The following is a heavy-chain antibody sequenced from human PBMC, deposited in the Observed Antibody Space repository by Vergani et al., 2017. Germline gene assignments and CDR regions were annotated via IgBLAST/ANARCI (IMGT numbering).Heavy chain of an antibody. J-gene: IGHJ4*01. CDR1: GFTFSNSA. D-gene: IGHD2/OR15-2a*01. CDR3: VKEKIDLGSYCFDS. V-gene: IGHV3-23*01. CDR2: SSGPGLST. Sequence: EVHLLESGGGLVQSGGSLRLSCAASGFTFSNSAVSWVRQAPGRGLAWVSSSSGPGLSTYYADSVKVRFSISRDNSKNTVFLQMHSLRAEDTAIYYCVKEKIDLGSYCFDSWGPGILVTVSS.